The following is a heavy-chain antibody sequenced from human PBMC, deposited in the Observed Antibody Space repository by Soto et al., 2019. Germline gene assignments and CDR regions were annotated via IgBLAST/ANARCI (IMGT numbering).Heavy chain of an antibody. CDR3: ARGNGVVVKAATPYYYYYGMDV. Sequence: QVQLQESGPGLVKPSQTLSLTCTVSGGSISSGGYYWSWIRQHPGKGLEWIGYISYSGSTHYNPSLESRVTVTEDTSKNQFSLNLGSVTAADTAVYFCARGNGVVVKAATPYYYYYGMDVWGQGTTVTVSS. CDR2: ISYSGST. V-gene: IGHV4-31*03. D-gene: IGHD2-2*02. CDR1: GGSISSGGYY. J-gene: IGHJ6*02.